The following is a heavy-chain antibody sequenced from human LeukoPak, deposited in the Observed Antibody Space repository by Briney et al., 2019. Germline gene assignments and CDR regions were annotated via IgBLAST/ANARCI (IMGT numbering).Heavy chain of an antibody. Sequence: SVKVSCKASGGAFSSYAISWVRQVPGQGLEWMGEIIPIFGTANYAQKFQGRVTITADESTSTAYMELSSLRSEDTAVYYCARSLLRGVPEHYYYYGMDVWGQGTTVTVSS. CDR3: ARSLLRGVPEHYYYYGMDV. V-gene: IGHV1-69*01. CDR2: IIPIFGTA. D-gene: IGHD3-22*01. J-gene: IGHJ6*02. CDR1: GGAFSSYA.